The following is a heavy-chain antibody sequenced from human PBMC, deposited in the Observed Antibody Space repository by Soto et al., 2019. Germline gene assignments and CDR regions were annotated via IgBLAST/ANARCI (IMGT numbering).Heavy chain of an antibody. CDR2: IKGDGSDK. CDR3: ARSQWCAADI. CDR1: QFTFSTYW. D-gene: IGHD2-8*01. J-gene: IGHJ3*02. V-gene: IGHV3-7*01. Sequence: EVQLVESGGGLVQPGGSLRLSCAASQFTFSTYWMTWVRQAPGKGLEWVANIKGDGSDKFYVDSVKGRFTVSRDNSQSSLYLQMNSLRVEDTAVYYCARSQWCAADIGGQGTMVTVSS.